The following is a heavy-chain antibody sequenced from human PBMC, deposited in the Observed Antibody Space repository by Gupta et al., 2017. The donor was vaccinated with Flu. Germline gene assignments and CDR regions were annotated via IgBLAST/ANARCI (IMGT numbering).Heavy chain of an antibody. J-gene: IGHJ4*02. V-gene: IGHV4-61*02. CDR3: ARDMGYSYGYGY. CDR1: GGSISSGSYY. D-gene: IGHD5-18*01. Sequence: QVQLQESGPGLVKPSQTLSLTCTVSGGSISSGSYYWSWIRQPAGKGLEWIGRIYTSGSTNYNPARKSRVTISVDTSKNQCSLKLSSVTAADTAVYYCARDMGYSYGYGYWGQGTLVTVSS. CDR2: IYTSGST.